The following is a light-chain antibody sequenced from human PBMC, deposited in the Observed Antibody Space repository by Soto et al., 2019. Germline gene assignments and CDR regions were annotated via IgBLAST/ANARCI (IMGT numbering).Light chain of an antibody. CDR2: IAS. CDR3: QQYNSYSRT. V-gene: IGKV1D-16*01. CDR1: QDINSW. Sequence: DIQMTQSPSSVSASVGDRVTITCRASQDINSWLTWYQQKPGKAPKVLIYIASRLQPGVPSRFSGSGSGTEFTLTISSLQPDDFATYYCQQYNSYSRTFGQGTKVDIK. J-gene: IGKJ1*01.